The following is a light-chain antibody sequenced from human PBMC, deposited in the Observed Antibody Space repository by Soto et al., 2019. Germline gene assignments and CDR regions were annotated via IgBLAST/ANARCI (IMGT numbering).Light chain of an antibody. CDR1: ETIRNNY. Sequence: EIVLTQSPGTLSLSPGERVTLSCRATETIRNNYLSWYQQKPGQAPRLLIYGISTRATGIPDRFSGSGSGTDFTLTISRLEPEDFAVYYCQQHGSIPRTFGPGTKVEIK. J-gene: IGKJ1*01. CDR3: QQHGSIPRT. CDR2: GIS. V-gene: IGKV3-20*01.